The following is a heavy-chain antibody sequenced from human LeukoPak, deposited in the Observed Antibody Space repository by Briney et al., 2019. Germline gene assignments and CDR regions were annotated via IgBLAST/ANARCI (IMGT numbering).Heavy chain of an antibody. V-gene: IGHV3-33*01. J-gene: IGHJ6*03. CDR1: GFTFSSYG. CDR3: ARDPVVRGVIGLSYYYMDV. CDR2: IWYDGSNK. Sequence: GGSLRLSCAASGFTFSSYGMHWVRQAPGKGLEWVAVIWYDGSNKYYADSVKGRFTISRDNSKNTLYLQMNSLRAEDTAVYYCARDPVVRGVIGLSYYYMDVWGKGTTVTVSS. D-gene: IGHD3-10*01.